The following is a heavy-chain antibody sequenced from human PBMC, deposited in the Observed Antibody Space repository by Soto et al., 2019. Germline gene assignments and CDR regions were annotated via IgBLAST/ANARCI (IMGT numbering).Heavy chain of an antibody. CDR1: GGSFSGYF. J-gene: IGHJ4*02. D-gene: IGHD6-13*01. CDR2: ISRSGTT. V-gene: IGHV4-34*01. Sequence: QVQLQQWGAGLLKPSETLSLTCAVYGGSFSGYFWPWIRQSPGKGLEWIAEISRSGTTDYNPSLKSRVTISEAKSKHHFSLRLTSVTAADTAVYYCASGYFGRSRSWYVYWGQGTQVTVSS. CDR3: ASGYFGRSRSWYVY.